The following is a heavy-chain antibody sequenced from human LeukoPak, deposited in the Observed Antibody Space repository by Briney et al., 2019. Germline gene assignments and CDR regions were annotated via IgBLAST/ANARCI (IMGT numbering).Heavy chain of an antibody. CDR3: ARSSIAARPDSVFDY. D-gene: IGHD6-6*01. V-gene: IGHV4-4*07. J-gene: IGHJ4*02. CDR1: GGSISSYY. Sequence: SETLSLTCTVSGGSISSYYWSWIRQPAGKGLEWIGRIYTSGSTNYNPSLKSRVTMSVDTSKNQFSLKLSSVTAADTAVYYCARSSIAARPDSVFDYWGQGTLGTVSS. CDR2: IYTSGST.